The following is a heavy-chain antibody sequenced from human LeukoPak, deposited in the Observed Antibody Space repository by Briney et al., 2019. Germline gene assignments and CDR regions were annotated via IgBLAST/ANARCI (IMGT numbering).Heavy chain of an antibody. CDR1: GFTVSSNY. D-gene: IGHD3-22*01. J-gene: IGHJ6*02. CDR2: INHSGST. V-gene: IGHV4-34*01. Sequence: GSLRLSCAASGFTVSSNYMSWIRQPPGKGLEWIGEINHSGSTNYNPSLKSRVTISVDTSKNQFSLKLSSVTAADTAVYYCARAPNYYDSSGYYYRNYYYGMDVWGQGTTVTVSS. CDR3: ARAPNYYDSSGYYYRNYYYGMDV.